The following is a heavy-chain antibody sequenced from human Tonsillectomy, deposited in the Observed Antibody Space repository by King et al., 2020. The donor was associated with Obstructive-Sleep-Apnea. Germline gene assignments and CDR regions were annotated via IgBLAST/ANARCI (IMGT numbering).Heavy chain of an antibody. Sequence: VQLVESGGGLAQPGGSLRLSCAASAFSFSSYAMSWVRQAPGKGLEWVSVISGSGGITYYADSVKGRFSISRDNTKNTLYLQMNSLRAEDTAIYSCAKDGVEADSIGIEQGAFFDYWGQGTLVTVSS. D-gene: IGHD3-22*01. J-gene: IGHJ4*02. CDR3: AKDGVEADSIGIEQGAFFDY. CDR2: ISGSGGIT. CDR1: AFSFSSYA. V-gene: IGHV3-23*04.